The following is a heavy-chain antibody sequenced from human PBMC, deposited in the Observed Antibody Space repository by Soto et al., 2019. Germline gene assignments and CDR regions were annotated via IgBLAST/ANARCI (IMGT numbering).Heavy chain of an antibody. CDR2: ISYDGSNK. D-gene: IGHD3-10*02. J-gene: IGHJ6*03. CDR1: GFTFSSYG. Sequence: QVQLVESGGGVVQPGRSLRLSCAASGFTFSSYGMHWVRQAPGKGLEWVAVISYDGSNKYYADSVKGRFTISRDNSKNTLYLQMNSLRAEDTAVYYCAKGSDCSGSCHSPYYYYYYYMDVWGKGTTVTVSS. V-gene: IGHV3-30*18. CDR3: AKGSDCSGSCHSPYYYYYYYMDV.